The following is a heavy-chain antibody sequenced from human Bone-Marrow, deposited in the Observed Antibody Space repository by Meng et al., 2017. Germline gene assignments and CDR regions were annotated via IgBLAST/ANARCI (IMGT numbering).Heavy chain of an antibody. D-gene: IGHD2-21*02. CDR3: TRDQGGVTPDY. Sequence: ETLSLTCAASGFSFNTYPMNWVRQAPGKGLQWVSSISSTSNDIYYADSVKGRFTISRDNAENSLYLQMNSLRVDDTAVYYCTRDQGGVTPDYWGQGALVTVSS. J-gene: IGHJ4*02. V-gene: IGHV3-21*01. CDR1: GFSFNTYP. CDR2: ISSTSNDI.